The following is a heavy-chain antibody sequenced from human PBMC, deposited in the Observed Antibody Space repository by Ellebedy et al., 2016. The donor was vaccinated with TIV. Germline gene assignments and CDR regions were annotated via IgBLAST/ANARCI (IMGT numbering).Heavy chain of an antibody. Sequence: SETLSLTXAVSGVPSGNYFWRWIRQPPGKGLEWLGDVTHTGGTNYNPSLKSRVTISVDKSKNQLSLKLSSVTAADTALYYCARNEGKLQLDWGQGTLVTVSS. CDR3: ARNEGKLQLD. D-gene: IGHD2-15*01. CDR1: GVPSGNYF. J-gene: IGHJ4*02. V-gene: IGHV4-34*01. CDR2: VTHTGGT.